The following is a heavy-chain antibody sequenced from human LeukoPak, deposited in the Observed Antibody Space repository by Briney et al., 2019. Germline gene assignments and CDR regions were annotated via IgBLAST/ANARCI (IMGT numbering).Heavy chain of an antibody. CDR2: INPSGGST. CDR3: ARDRGEYNWNFHFDY. J-gene: IGHJ4*02. V-gene: IGHV1-46*01. CDR1: GYTFTSYY. D-gene: IGHD1-7*01. Sequence: GASVKVSCKASGYTFTSYYMHWVRQAPGQGLEWMGIINPSGGSTSYAQKFKGRVTMTRDTSTSTVYMELSSLRSEDTAVYYCARDRGEYNWNFHFDYWGQGTLVTVSS.